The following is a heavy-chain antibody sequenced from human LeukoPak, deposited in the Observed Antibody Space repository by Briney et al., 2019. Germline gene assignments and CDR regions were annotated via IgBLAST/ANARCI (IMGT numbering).Heavy chain of an antibody. V-gene: IGHV1-18*01. D-gene: IGHD2-15*01. CDR3: ARDRPVVVVAATMEDAFDI. Sequence: GASVKVSCTASGYTFTSYGISWVRQAPGQRLEWMGWISAYNGNINYAQKLQGRVTMTTDTSTSTAYMELRSLRSDDTAVYYCARDRPVVVVAATMEDAFDIWGQGTMVTVSS. CDR1: GYTFTSYG. J-gene: IGHJ3*02. CDR2: ISAYNGNI.